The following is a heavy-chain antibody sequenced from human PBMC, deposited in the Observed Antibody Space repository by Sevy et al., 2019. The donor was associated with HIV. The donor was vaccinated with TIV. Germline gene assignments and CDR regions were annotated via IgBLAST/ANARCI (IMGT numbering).Heavy chain of an antibody. CDR2: IWYDGSNK. Sequence: GGSLRLSCAASGFTFSSYGMHWVRQAPGKGLEWVAVIWYDGSNKYYADSVKGRFTISRDNSKNTLYLQMNSLRAEDTAVYYCASDKGIVGATGWFDPWGQGTLVTVSS. D-gene: IGHD1-26*01. CDR3: ASDKGIVGATGWFDP. J-gene: IGHJ5*02. CDR1: GFTFSSYG. V-gene: IGHV3-33*01.